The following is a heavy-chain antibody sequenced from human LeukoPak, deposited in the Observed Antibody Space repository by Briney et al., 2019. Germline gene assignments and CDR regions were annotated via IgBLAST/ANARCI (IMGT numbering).Heavy chain of an antibody. CDR2: IYYSGST. J-gene: IGHJ5*02. V-gene: IGHV4-59*01. CDR3: ARVNSGWYGGNWFDP. Sequence: SGTLSLTCTVSGGSISSYYWSWIRQPPGKGLEWIGYIYYSGSTNYNPSLKSRVTISVDTSKNQFSLKLSSVTAADTAVYYCARVNSGWYGGNWFDPWGQGTLVTVSS. CDR1: GGSISSYY. D-gene: IGHD6-19*01.